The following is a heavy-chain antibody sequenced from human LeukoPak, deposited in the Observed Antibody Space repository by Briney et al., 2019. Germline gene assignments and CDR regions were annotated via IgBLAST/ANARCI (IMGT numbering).Heavy chain of an antibody. J-gene: IGHJ6*03. Sequence: GGSLRLSCAASGFTFSDYYMTWIRQAPGRGLEGVYYISSSGSTIYYADSAKGRFTISRESAKNSLFLQMNSLRAEDTAVYYCAREAGYCSSTSCSYYYYMDVWGKGTTVTVSS. CDR2: ISSSGSTI. D-gene: IGHD2-2*03. CDR3: AREAGYCSSTSCSYYYYMDV. CDR1: GFTFSDYY. V-gene: IGHV3-11*04.